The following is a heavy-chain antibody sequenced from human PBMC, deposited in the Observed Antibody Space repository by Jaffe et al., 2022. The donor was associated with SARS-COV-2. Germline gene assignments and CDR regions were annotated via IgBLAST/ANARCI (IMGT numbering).Heavy chain of an antibody. J-gene: IGHJ4*02. Sequence: QVQLVESGGGVVQPGRSLRLSCAASGFTFSSYGMHWVRQAPGKGLEWVAVISYDGSNKYYADSVKGRFTISRDNSKNTLYLQMNSLRAEDTAVYYCAKDSGRTGGSGWLFDYWGQGTLVTVSS. CDR2: ISYDGSNK. CDR1: GFTFSSYG. V-gene: IGHV3-30*18. CDR3: AKDSGRTGGSGWLFDY. D-gene: IGHD6-19*01.